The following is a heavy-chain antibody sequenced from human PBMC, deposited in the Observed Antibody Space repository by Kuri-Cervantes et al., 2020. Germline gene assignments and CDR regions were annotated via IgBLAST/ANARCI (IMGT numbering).Heavy chain of an antibody. V-gene: IGHV3-66*01. J-gene: IGHJ4*02. CDR3: ARIVGATRFFDY. Sequence: ETLSLTCAASGFTVSSNYMSWVRQAPGKGLEWVSVIYSGGSTYYADSVKGRFTISRDNSKNTLYLQMNSLRAEDTAVYYCARIVGATRFFDYWGQGTLVTVSS. CDR1: GFTVSSNY. D-gene: IGHD1-26*01. CDR2: IYSGGST.